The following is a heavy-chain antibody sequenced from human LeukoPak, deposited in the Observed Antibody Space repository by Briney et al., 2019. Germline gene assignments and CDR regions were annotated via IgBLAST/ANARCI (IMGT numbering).Heavy chain of an antibody. J-gene: IGHJ3*02. D-gene: IGHD3-9*01. CDR2: IYYSGST. CDR3: ARAPRDYDILTGNAFDI. Sequence: SETLSLTCTVSGGSISSGDYYWSWLRQPPGQGLEWIGYIYYSGSTYYNPSLKSRVTISVDTSKNQFSLKLSSVTAADTAVYYCARAPRDYDILTGNAFDIWGQGTMVTVSS. CDR1: GGSISSGDYY. V-gene: IGHV4-30-4*01.